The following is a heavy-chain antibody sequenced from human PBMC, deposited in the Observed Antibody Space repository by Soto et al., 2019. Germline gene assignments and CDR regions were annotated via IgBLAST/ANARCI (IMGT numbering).Heavy chain of an antibody. D-gene: IGHD2-21*01. CDR3: ATYPPPYNWIAL. J-gene: IGHJ5*02. CDR2: IDPMFDTS. Sequence: QVRLEQSGAEVKKPGSSVRVSCQASGGALTSYPIHWVRQAPGQGLEWMGVIDPMFDTSNLAEKFKARVTFTADASTKTVYMDLTSLRSDATAVYFCATYPPPYNWIALSGQGTLLTVSS. CDR1: GGALTSYP. V-gene: IGHV1-69*01.